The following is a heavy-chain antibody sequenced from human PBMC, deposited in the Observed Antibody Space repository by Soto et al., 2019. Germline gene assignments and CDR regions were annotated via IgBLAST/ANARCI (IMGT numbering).Heavy chain of an antibody. J-gene: IGHJ5*02. D-gene: IGHD2-2*01. CDR1: GGSISSSSYY. CDR3: ARHQLRTNNWFDP. CDR2: IYYSGRT. Sequence: SETLSLTCTVSGGSISSSSYYWGWLRQPPGMGREWLGSIYYSGRTYYNPSLKRRVTISGDTSKNQFSLKLSSVTAADTAVYYCARHQLRTNNWFDPWGQGTLVTVSS. V-gene: IGHV4-39*01.